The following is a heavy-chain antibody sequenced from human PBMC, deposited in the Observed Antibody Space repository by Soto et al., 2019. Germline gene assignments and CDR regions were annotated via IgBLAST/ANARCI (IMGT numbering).Heavy chain of an antibody. CDR2: IYYSGST. D-gene: IGHD2-15*01. J-gene: IGHJ4*02. CDR3: ARINGGSPDF. CDR1: GGSISSYY. V-gene: IGHV4-59*12. Sequence: ASETLSLTCTVSGGSISSYYWSWIRQPPGKGLEWIGYIYYSGSTNYNPSLKSRVTISVDTSKNQLSLKLTSVTAADTAVYYCARINGGSPDFWGQGTLVTVSS.